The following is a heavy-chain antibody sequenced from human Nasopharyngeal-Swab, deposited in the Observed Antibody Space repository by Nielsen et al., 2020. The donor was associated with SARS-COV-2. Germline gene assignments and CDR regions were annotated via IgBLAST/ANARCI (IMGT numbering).Heavy chain of an antibody. CDR1: GGSISSYY. CDR2: IYYSGST. D-gene: IGHD3-3*01. V-gene: IGHV4-59*12. Sequence: SETLSLTCTVSGGSISSYYWSWIRQPPGKGLEWIGYIYYSGSTYYNPSLKSRVTISVDTSKNQFSLKLSSVTAADTAVYYCARGKFASGGYYRIYYGMDVWGQGTTVTVSS. CDR3: ARGKFASGGYYRIYYGMDV. J-gene: IGHJ6*02.